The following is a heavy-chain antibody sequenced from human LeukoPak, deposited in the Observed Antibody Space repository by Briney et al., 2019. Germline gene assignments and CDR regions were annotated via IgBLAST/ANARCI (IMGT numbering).Heavy chain of an antibody. CDR1: GGSVRNSDYY. V-gene: IGHV4-39*01. D-gene: IGHD3-16*01. CDR3: TRLPGETWGLFDF. CDR2: VYYSGST. Sequence: SETLSLTCNVSGGSVRNSDYYWGWIRQPPGKGLEWIASVYYSGSTNYSPSLKSRVSISIDTSKNQFSLKLSSVTAADTAIYYCTRLPGETWGLFDFWGQGTLVTVSS. J-gene: IGHJ4*02.